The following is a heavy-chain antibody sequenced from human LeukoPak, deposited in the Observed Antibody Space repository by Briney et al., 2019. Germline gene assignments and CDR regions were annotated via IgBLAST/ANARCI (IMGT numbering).Heavy chain of an antibody. J-gene: IGHJ6*03. CDR1: EFTFSSYS. CDR3: AMLFYDVWSGYYAGNAVYYYMDV. Sequence: PGGSLRLSCVASEFTFSSYSMNWVCQAPGKGLEWISYISSSSSTIYYADSVKGRFTISRDNAKNSLYLQMNSLRAEDTAVYYCAMLFYDVWSGYYAGNAVYYYMDVWGKGTTVTVSS. CDR2: ISSSSSTI. D-gene: IGHD3-3*01. V-gene: IGHV3-48*01.